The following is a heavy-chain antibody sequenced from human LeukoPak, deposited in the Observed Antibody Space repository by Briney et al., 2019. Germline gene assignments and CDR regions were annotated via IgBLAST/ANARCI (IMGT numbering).Heavy chain of an antibody. CDR3: AELGITMIGGV. Sequence: GGSLRLSCASSGFTFSSYAMSWVRQAPGKGLEWVSYISSSGSTIYYADSVKGRFTISRDNAKNSLYLQMNSLRAEDTAVYYCAELGITMIGGVWGKGTTVTISS. CDR2: ISSSGSTI. D-gene: IGHD3-10*02. V-gene: IGHV3-48*03. J-gene: IGHJ6*04. CDR1: GFTFSSYA.